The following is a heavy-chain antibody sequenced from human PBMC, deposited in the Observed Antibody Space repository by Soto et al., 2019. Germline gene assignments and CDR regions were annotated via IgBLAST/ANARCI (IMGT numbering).Heavy chain of an antibody. CDR3: AGTTSHQGYYMDV. V-gene: IGHV6-1*01. J-gene: IGHJ6*03. CDR1: GDSVSSNSAA. D-gene: IGHD1-7*01. CDR2: TYYRSRWYN. Sequence: QVQLQESGPGLVKPSQTLSLTCAISGDSVSSNSAAWNWIRLSPSRGLEWLARTYYRSRWYNDYAVSVMSRITVNPDTSENQFSLQLTSVTREDTAVYYCAGTTSHQGYYMDVWGKGTTVTVSS.